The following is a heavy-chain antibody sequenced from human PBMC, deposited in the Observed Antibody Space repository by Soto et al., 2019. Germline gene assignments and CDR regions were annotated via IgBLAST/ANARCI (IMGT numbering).Heavy chain of an antibody. CDR1: GFSFIPYW. CDR2: IKEDGSEN. D-gene: IGHD3-9*01. V-gene: IGHV3-7*04. Sequence: EVQLVESGGGLVQSGGSRRLSGEASGFSFIPYWMNWVRQAPGKGLEWLASIKEDGSENQYVDSVKGRFTISRDNARNSLYLQMNSLSEEDTAVYYCVRAISGSFALWGQGTLVIVSS. CDR3: VRAISGSFAL. J-gene: IGHJ4*02.